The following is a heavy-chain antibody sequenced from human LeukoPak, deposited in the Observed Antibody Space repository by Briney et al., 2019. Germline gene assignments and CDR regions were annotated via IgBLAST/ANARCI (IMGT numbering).Heavy chain of an antibody. Sequence: PSETLSLTCTVSGGSISTYYWSWIRQPQENGLEWIGYFYYSGSTNYNPSLKSRVTISVDTSKNHLSLRLTSVAAADTAVYYCAGGTYSYGYDYWGQGTLVTVSS. V-gene: IGHV4-59*01. CDR3: AGGTYSYGYDY. J-gene: IGHJ4*02. D-gene: IGHD5-18*01. CDR2: FYYSGST. CDR1: GGSISTYY.